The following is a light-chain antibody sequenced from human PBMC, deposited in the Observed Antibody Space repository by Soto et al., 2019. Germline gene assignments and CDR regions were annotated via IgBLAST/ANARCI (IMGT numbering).Light chain of an antibody. Sequence: EIVLTHSPATLSLSPGERATLSCRASQSVSSYLAWYQQKPGQAPRLLIYGASTRATGIPARFSGSGSGTAFTLTISSLQSADFAVYYCQQYNNWPPITFGQGTRLEIK. V-gene: IGKV3-15*01. CDR1: QSVSSY. CDR2: GAS. J-gene: IGKJ5*01. CDR3: QQYNNWPPIT.